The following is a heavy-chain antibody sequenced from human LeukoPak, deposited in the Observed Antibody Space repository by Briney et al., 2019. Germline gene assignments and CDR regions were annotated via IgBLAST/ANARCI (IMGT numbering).Heavy chain of an antibody. CDR2: IDPSGERA. J-gene: IGHJ3*02. CDR3: TRSSSVTMVRDADKFDI. D-gene: IGHD3-10*01. Sequence: GTSVKISCKASGYTLTTYYIHWVRQAPGQGLEWMGIIDPSGERASYARKFRGRVTMTRDAFTSTVYVELNSLRSEDTAMYYCTRSSSVTMVRDADKFDIWGQGTTVTVSS. V-gene: IGHV1-46*01. CDR1: GYTLTTYY.